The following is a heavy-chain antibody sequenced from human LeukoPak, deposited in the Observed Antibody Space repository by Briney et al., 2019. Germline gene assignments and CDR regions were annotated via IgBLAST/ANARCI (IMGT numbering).Heavy chain of an antibody. CDR3: ARLPPTTYYHDSSGYTLFDY. CDR1: GYSFTSYW. Sequence: GESLKISCKGSGYSFTSYWIGWVRQMPGKGLEWMGIIYPGDSDTRYSPSFQGQVTISADKSISTAYLQWSSLKASDTAMYYCARLPPTTYYHDSSGYTLFDYWGQGTLVTVSS. D-gene: IGHD3-22*01. V-gene: IGHV5-51*01. CDR2: IYPGDSDT. J-gene: IGHJ4*02.